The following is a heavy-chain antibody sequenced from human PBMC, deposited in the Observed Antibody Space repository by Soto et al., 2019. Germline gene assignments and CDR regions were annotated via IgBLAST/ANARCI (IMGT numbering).Heavy chain of an antibody. D-gene: IGHD2-15*01. J-gene: IGHJ3*02. V-gene: IGHV4-31*03. CDR2: IYYSGST. Sequence: PSDTLSLTCTVSGGSISSGGYYWSWIRQHPGKGLEWIGYIYYSGSTYYNPSLKSRVTISVDTSKDQFSLKLSSVTAADTAVYYCARVGCSGGSCYLDAFDIWGQGTMVTVSS. CDR1: GGSISSGGYY. CDR3: ARVGCSGGSCYLDAFDI.